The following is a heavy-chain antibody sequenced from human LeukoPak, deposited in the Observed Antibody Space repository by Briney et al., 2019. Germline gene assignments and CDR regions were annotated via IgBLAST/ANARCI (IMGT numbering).Heavy chain of an antibody. J-gene: IGHJ4*02. CDR1: GGSFSGYY. CDR2: INHSGST. CDR3: ARQWLVSPLFDY. V-gene: IGHV4-34*01. Sequence: SETLSLTCAVYGGSFSGYYWSWIRQPPGKGLEWIGEINHSGSTNYNPSLRSRVTVSVHTSKNQLSLKLSSVTSADTAVYYCARQWLVSPLFDYWGQGTLVTVSS. D-gene: IGHD6-19*01.